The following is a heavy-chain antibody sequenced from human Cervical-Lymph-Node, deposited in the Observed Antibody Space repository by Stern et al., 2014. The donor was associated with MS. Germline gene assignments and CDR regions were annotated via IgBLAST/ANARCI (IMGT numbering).Heavy chain of an antibody. Sequence: QVQLVQSGAEVTKPGSSVKVSCKASVGTFSKFPSSWVRQAPGQGLEWLAGIFPVFGTPTYAQEFRGRVTITADVSTSTVYMELSSLRSGDTAVYYCALSSETSDRWYSLGYDLWGQGTLVTVSS. CDR3: ALSSETSDRWYSLGYDL. V-gene: IGHV1-69*01. CDR2: IFPVFGTP. D-gene: IGHD6-13*01. CDR1: VGTFSKFP. J-gene: IGHJ5*02.